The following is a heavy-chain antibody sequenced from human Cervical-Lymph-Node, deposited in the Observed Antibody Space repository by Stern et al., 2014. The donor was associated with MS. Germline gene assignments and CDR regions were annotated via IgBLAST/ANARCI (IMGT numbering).Heavy chain of an antibody. V-gene: IGHV1-69*09. CDR3: TREGLVVAAPNFDY. J-gene: IGHJ4*02. Sequence: QVQLVQSGAEMKKPGSSVKVSCKASGGTFSSSTISWVRQAPGHGLEWMGRIIPVVGRAIYAQKFQGRVTITADKSTSTAYMELSSLTSEDTAVYYCTREGLVVAAPNFDYWGQGTLVTVSS. CDR2: IIPVVGRA. CDR1: GGTFSSST. D-gene: IGHD3/OR15-3a*01.